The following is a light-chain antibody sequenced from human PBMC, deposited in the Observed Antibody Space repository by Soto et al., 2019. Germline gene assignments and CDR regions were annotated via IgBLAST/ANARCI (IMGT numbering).Light chain of an antibody. CDR2: GAS. V-gene: IGKV3-20*01. CDR1: KSFSRSY. CDR3: QHYGSSSRT. Sequence: ELELTQSPDTLSLSPGARATLSCRASKSFSRSYLAWYQKKPDQAPRLLIYGASSRATGIPDSFISSGSGTDLNLPISRLEPEYLGVDYCQHYGSSSRTFGQGTKV. J-gene: IGKJ1*01.